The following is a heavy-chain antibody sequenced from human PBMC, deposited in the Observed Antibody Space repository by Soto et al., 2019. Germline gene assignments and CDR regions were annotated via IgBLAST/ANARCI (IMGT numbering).Heavy chain of an antibody. CDR1: EFTFSSFE. CDR2: ISTSGSTK. V-gene: IGHV3-48*03. Sequence: PGGSLRLSCAASEFTFSSFEMNWVHQAPGKGLEWVSYISTSGSTKYYAVSVKGRFTVSRDNAKNSLYLQMNSLRADDTAVYYCARDRAAVAARGGFSYYGMDIWGQGTTVTVSS. J-gene: IGHJ6*02. D-gene: IGHD6-19*01. CDR3: ARDRAAVAARGGFSYYGMDI.